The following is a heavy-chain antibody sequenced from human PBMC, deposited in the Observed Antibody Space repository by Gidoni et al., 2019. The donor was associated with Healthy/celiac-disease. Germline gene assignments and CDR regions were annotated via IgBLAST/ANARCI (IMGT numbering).Heavy chain of an antibody. CDR1: GFTVDDYA. CDR2: ISWNSGSI. CDR3: AKAPKWELLPIDY. J-gene: IGHJ4*02. Sequence: EVQLVESGGGLVQPGRSLRLSCAASGFTVDDYAMHWVRQAPGKGLEWVSGISWNSGSIGYADPVKGRFTISRDNAKNSLYLQMNSLRAEDTALYYCAKAPKWELLPIDYWGQGTLVTVSS. D-gene: IGHD1-26*01. V-gene: IGHV3-9*01.